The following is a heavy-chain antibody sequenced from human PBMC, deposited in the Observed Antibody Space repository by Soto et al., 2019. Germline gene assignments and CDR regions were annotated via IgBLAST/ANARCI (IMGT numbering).Heavy chain of an antibody. V-gene: IGHV1-69*06. CDR3: ARDSLRWLFDP. J-gene: IGHJ5*02. CDR1: GGTFSSYA. CDR2: IIPIFGRA. Sequence: QVQLVQSGAEVKKPGSSVKVSCKASGGTFSSYAISWVRQAPGQGLEWMGGIIPIFGRANYAQKFQGRVTITADKATSTAHIELSSLRSEDTAVYYRARDSLRWLFDPWGQGTLVTVSS. D-gene: IGHD4-17*01.